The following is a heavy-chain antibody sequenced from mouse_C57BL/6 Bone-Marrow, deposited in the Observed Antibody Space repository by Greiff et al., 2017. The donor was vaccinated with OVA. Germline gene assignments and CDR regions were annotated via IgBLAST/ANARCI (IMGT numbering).Heavy chain of an antibody. CDR3: ARDSHWAWFAY. J-gene: IGHJ3*01. Sequence: QVQLKESGAELARPGASVKLSCKASGYTFTSYGISWVKQRTGQGLEWIGEIYPRSGNTYYNEKFKGKATLTADKSSSTAYMELRSLTSEDSAVYFCARDSHWAWFAYWGQGTLVTVSA. V-gene: IGHV1-81*01. D-gene: IGHD4-1*01. CDR2: IYPRSGNT. CDR1: GYTFTSYG.